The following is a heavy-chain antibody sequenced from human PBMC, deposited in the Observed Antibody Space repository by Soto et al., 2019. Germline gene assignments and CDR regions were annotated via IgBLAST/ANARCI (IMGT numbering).Heavy chain of an antibody. J-gene: IGHJ4*02. CDR3: ARFPNDFWSGYGYFFAY. Sequence: LTGDRRVERVCSTSWASNCNRQTPSRGLEWLGRTYYRSKWYNDYAVSVKSRITINPDTSKNQFSLQLNSVTPEDTAVYYCARFPNDFWSGYGYFFAYWGQGTLVTVSS. D-gene: IGHD3-3*01. V-gene: IGHV6-1*01. CDR2: TYYRSKWYN. CDR1: VERVCSTSWA.